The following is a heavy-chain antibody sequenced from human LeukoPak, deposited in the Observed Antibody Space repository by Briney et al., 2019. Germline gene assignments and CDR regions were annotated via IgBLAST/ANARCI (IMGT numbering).Heavy chain of an antibody. D-gene: IGHD6-13*01. Sequence: PSETLSLTCGVYGGSLSGYFWSWIRQPPGKGLEWIGQINHGGSTTYNPSLKSRVTISVDTSKNQFSLKLSSVTAADTAVYYCARGSTPPRYSSSPTGFDYWAKQSASRYSSSPTGFDYWGQGTLVTVSS. CDR2: INHGGST. V-gene: IGHV4-34*01. CDR3: ARGSTPPRYSSSPTGFDYWAKQSASRYSSSPTGFDY. CDR1: GGSLSGYF. J-gene: IGHJ4*02.